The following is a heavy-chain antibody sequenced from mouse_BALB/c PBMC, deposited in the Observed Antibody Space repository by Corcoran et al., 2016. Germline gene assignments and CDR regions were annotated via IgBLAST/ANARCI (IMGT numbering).Heavy chain of an antibody. CDR1: GYSFIGYY. CDR2: ISCYNGAT. Sequence: LVKPGASVKISCKASGYSFIGYYMHWVKQSHGKSLEWIGYISCYNGATSYNQKFKGKATFTVDTSSSTAYMQFNSLTSEDSAVYYCARKDYGNYDFFDYWGQGTTLTVSS. J-gene: IGHJ2*01. CDR3: ARKDYGNYDFFDY. D-gene: IGHD2-1*01. V-gene: IGHV1S34*01.